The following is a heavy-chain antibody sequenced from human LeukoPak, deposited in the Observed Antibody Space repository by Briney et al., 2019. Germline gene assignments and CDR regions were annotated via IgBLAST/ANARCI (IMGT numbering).Heavy chain of an antibody. D-gene: IGHD3-22*01. V-gene: IGHV3-11*01. J-gene: IGHJ4*02. CDR2: ISDSGSTI. Sequence: GGSLRPSCAASGFIFREYYMTWIRQTPGKGLEWLSYISDSGSTINYADSVKGRLTISRDNAKKSLFLQMNSLRAEDTAVYYCAIYYDSSGSIDHWGQGTLVTVSS. CDR1: GFIFREYY. CDR3: AIYYDSSGSIDH.